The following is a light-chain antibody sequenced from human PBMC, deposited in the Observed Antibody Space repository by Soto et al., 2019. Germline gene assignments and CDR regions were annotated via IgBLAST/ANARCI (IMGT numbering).Light chain of an antibody. CDR2: GAS. J-gene: IGKJ1*01. CDR1: QGIGDT. CDR3: QQYSNSLST. Sequence: EVGMTQSPSTLSVSPGEGATLSCWASQGIGDTLAWYQHKPGQTPRLLIYGASSRATGIPDRFSGSGYGTDFNLTITRLEPENFAVYYCQQYSNSLSTFGQGTKVDI. V-gene: IGKV3-20*01.